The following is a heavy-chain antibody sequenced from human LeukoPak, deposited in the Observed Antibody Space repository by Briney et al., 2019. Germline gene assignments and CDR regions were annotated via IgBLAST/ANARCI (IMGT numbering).Heavy chain of an antibody. CDR1: GFTFSSYS. D-gene: IGHD2-2*01. CDR2: ISSSSSYI. Sequence: GGSLRLSCAASGFTFSSYSMNWVRQAPGKGLEWVSSISSSSSYIYYADSVKGRFTISRDNAKNSLYLQMNSLRAEDTAVYYCARSIRGYQLAFDYWGQGTLVTVSS. J-gene: IGHJ4*02. CDR3: ARSIRGYQLAFDY. V-gene: IGHV3-21*04.